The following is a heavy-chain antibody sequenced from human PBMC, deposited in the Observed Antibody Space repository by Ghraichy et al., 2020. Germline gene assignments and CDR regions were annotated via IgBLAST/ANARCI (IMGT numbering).Heavy chain of an antibody. CDR3: AKAHSSSWYWFDP. V-gene: IGHV3-23*01. Sequence: GGSLRLSCAASGFTFRSYAMTWVRQAPGKGLEWVSTNSGNGGATHYADSVKGRFTISRDNSKNTLYLQVNSLRVEDTAVYYCAKAHSSSWYWFDPWGQGTLVTVAS. CDR1: GFTFRSYA. D-gene: IGHD6-13*01. CDR2: NSGNGGAT. J-gene: IGHJ5*02.